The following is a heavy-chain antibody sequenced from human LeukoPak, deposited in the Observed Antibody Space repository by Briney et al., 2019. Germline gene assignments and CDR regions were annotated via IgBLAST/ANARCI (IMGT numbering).Heavy chain of an antibody. CDR1: GFTFGDYS. CDR3: ARIGGYDYPHYYYYMDV. CDR2: IKQDGSEK. Sequence: GGSLRLSCTASGFTFGDYSMNWVRQAPGKGLEWVANIKQDGSEKYYVDSVKGRFTISRDNAKNSLYLQMNSLRAEDTAVYYCARIGGYDYPHYYYYMDVWGKGTTVTVSS. J-gene: IGHJ6*03. V-gene: IGHV3-7*01. D-gene: IGHD5-12*01.